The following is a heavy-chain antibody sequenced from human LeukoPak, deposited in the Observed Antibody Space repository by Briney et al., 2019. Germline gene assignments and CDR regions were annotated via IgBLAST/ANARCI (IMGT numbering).Heavy chain of an antibody. V-gene: IGHV4-59*08. J-gene: IGHJ5*02. CDR2: IYYSGST. CDR1: GGSIRGYY. Sequence: PSETLSLTCTASGGSIRGYYWSWIRQPPGKGLEWIGYIYYSGSTNYNPSLKSRVTISVDTSKNQFSLKLSSVTAADTAVYYCARLILAEYQLLHDYNLFDHWGQGTLVTVSS. D-gene: IGHD2-2*01. CDR3: ARLILAEYQLLHDYNLFDH.